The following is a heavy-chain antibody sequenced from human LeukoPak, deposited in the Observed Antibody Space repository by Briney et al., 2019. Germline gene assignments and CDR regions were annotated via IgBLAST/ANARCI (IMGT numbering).Heavy chain of an antibody. D-gene: IGHD4-11*01. Sequence: PSETLSLTCTVSGVSISRSDYYWGWIRQPPGKGLEWIGSIYYSGSTYYKPSLKSRVTISVDTSKNQFSLKLSSETAADTAVYYCARDLHDYYYFYMDVWGKGTTVTVSS. CDR3: ARDLHDYYYFYMDV. J-gene: IGHJ6*03. V-gene: IGHV4-39*07. CDR2: IYYSGST. CDR1: GVSISRSDYY.